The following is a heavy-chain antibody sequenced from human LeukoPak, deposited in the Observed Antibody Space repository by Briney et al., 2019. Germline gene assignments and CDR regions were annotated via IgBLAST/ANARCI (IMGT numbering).Heavy chain of an antibody. CDR1: GGTFSSYA. V-gene: IGHV1-69*13. D-gene: IGHD3-9*01. CDR3: ARDPNYDTLTGYSYYYGMDV. CDR2: IIPIFGTA. Sequence: SVKVSCTASGGTFSSYAISWVRQAPGQGLEWMGGIIPIFGTANYAQKFQGRVTITADESTSTAYMELSSLRSEDTAVYYCARDPNYDTLTGYSYYYGMDVWGQGTTVTVSS. J-gene: IGHJ6*02.